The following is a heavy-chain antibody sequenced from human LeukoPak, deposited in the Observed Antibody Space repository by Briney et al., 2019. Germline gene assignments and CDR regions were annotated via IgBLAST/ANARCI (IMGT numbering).Heavy chain of an antibody. CDR1: GFTFSTSW. CDR3: AKDEEGYQLLPIFDY. CDR2: ISPDGTNI. J-gene: IGHJ4*02. Sequence: GGSLRLSCVASGFTFSTSWMHWVRQGPGKGLVWISRISPDGTNIKYADSVKGRLTISRDNAKNTLYLQMNSLRAEDTAVYYCAKDEEGYQLLPIFDYWGQGTLVTVSS. D-gene: IGHD2-2*01. V-gene: IGHV3-74*03.